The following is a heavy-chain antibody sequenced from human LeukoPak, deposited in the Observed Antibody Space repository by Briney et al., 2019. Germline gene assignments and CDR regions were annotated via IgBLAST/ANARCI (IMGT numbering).Heavy chain of an antibody. J-gene: IGHJ5*01. Sequence: ASVKVPRKASGYTFTSYAMNWVRQAPGQGLEWMGWINTNTGNPTYAQGFTGRFVFSLDTSVTTAYLQISSLKAEDTAVYYCARAYQPLGGLSFPDSWGQGTLVTVSS. D-gene: IGHD3-16*02. CDR3: ARAYQPLGGLSFPDS. CDR1: GYTFTSYA. CDR2: INTNTGNP. V-gene: IGHV7-4-1*02.